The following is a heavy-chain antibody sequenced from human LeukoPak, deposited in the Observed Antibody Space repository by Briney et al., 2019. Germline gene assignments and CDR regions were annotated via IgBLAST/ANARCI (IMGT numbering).Heavy chain of an antibody. V-gene: IGHV1-2*02. Sequence: ASVKVSCKASGYTFTGYYMHWVRQAPGQGLEWMGWINPNSGGTSYAQKFQGRVTMTRDTSISTAYMELSRLRSDDTAVYYCARAPSTYYFDYWGQGTLVTVSS. CDR3: ARAPSTYYFDY. CDR2: INPNSGGT. CDR1: GYTFTGYY. J-gene: IGHJ4*02.